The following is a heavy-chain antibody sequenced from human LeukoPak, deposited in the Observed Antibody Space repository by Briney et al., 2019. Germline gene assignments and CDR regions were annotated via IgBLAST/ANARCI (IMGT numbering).Heavy chain of an antibody. CDR3: ARGSVAQVLDY. D-gene: IGHD6-19*01. V-gene: IGHV3-7*01. Sequence: GGSLRLSCAASGFTFSSYWMSWVRQAPGKGLEWVANIKQDGSEKYYVDSVTGRFTISRDNAKNSLYLQMNSLRAEDTAVYDCARGSVAQVLDYWGQGTLVTVSS. CDR1: GFTFSSYW. J-gene: IGHJ4*02. CDR2: IKQDGSEK.